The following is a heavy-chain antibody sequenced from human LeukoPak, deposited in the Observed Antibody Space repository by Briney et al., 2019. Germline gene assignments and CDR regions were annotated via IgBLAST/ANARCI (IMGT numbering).Heavy chain of an antibody. Sequence: VASVKVSCKASGYTFTSYGISWVRQAPEQGLEGLGWISAYNGNTNYAQKLQGRVTMTTDTSTSTAYMELRSLRSDDTAIYYCAKETPNTGWFDPWGQGTLVTVSS. CDR3: AKETPNTGWFDP. CDR1: GYTFTSYG. D-gene: IGHD1-14*01. J-gene: IGHJ5*02. V-gene: IGHV1-18*01. CDR2: ISAYNGNT.